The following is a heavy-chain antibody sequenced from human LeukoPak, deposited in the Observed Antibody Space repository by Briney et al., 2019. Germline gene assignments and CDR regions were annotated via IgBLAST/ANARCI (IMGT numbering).Heavy chain of an antibody. Sequence: SETLSLTCTVSGGSISSYYWGWIRQPPGKGLEWIGSNDYRGNSYYIPSLKSRVTISIDTSKNQFSLKLSSVTAADTAMYYCARHSRTYYDILTGSYGGYFDYWGQRTLVTVSP. D-gene: IGHD3-9*01. CDR2: NDYRGNS. V-gene: IGHV4-39*01. J-gene: IGHJ4*02. CDR1: GGSISSYY. CDR3: ARHSRTYYDILTGSYGGYFDY.